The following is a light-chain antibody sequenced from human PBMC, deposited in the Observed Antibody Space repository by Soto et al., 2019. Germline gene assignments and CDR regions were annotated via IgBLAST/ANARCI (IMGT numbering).Light chain of an antibody. J-gene: IGLJ2*01. CDR2: DVS. CDR1: SSDVGGYNY. V-gene: IGLV2-14*01. CDR3: SSYTSSSTVV. Sequence: QSVLTQPASVSGSPGQSITISCTGTSSDVGGYNYVSWYQQHPGKAPKLMIYDVSNRPSGVSNRFSGSKSGNTASLTISGLQAEDEEDYYCSSYTSSSTVVFGGGTQLTVL.